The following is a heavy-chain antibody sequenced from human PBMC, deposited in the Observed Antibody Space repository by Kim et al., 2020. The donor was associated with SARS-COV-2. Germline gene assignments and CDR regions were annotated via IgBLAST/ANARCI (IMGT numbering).Heavy chain of an antibody. J-gene: IGHJ4*02. CDR1: GFTFDDYA. V-gene: IGHV3-9*01. CDR2: ISWNSGSI. D-gene: IGHD5-18*01. Sequence: GGSLRLSCAASGFTFDDYAMHWVRQAPGKGLEWVSGISWNSGSIGYADSVKGRFTISRDNAKNSLYLQMNSLRAEDTALYYCAKDKVPSYGLQYYFDYWGQGTLVTVSS. CDR3: AKDKVPSYGLQYYFDY.